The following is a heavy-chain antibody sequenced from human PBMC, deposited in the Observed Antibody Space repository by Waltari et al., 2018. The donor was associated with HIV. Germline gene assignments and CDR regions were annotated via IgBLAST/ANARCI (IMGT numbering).Heavy chain of an antibody. CDR2: ISTSSSYI. CDR1: GFPFSDYY. J-gene: IGHJ4*02. V-gene: IGHV3-21*01. Sequence: EVQLVESGGGLVKPGGSLRLSCAASGFPFSDYYMNWVRQAPGKGLEWVSSISTSSSYIYYSDSVKGRFTISRDNAKNSLYLQMNSLRAEDTAVYYCARGGLGRYSSSWGTYWGQGTLVTVSS. CDR3: ARGGLGRYSSSWGTY. D-gene: IGHD6-13*01.